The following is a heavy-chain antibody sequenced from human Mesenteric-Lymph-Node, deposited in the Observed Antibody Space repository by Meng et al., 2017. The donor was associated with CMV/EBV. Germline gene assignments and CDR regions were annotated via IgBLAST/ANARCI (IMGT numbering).Heavy chain of an antibody. D-gene: IGHD6-13*01. J-gene: IGHJ4*02. CDR1: GFTFNTYI. Sequence: GESLKISCAASGFTFNTYIMHWVRQAPGKGLEWVAVTSYDGSEKHHADSVKGRFSISRDSSKNTVYLQMNGLRAEDTAVYYCARGIGQLEDYWGQGTLVTVSS. V-gene: IGHV3-30*14. CDR2: TSYDGSEK. CDR3: ARGIGQLEDY.